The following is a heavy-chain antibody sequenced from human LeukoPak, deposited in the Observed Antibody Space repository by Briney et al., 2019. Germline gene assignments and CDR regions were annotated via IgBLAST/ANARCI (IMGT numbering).Heavy chain of an antibody. CDR2: IWYDGSNK. V-gene: IGHV3-33*01. CDR1: GFTFSNYG. Sequence: GGSLRLSCAASGFTFSNYGMHWDRQAPGKGLEWVAVIWYDGSNKYYADSVKGRFTISRDNSKNTLYLQMNSLRAEDTAVYYCAGNYGTYYFDYWGQGSLATVSS. D-gene: IGHD3-10*01. J-gene: IGHJ4*02. CDR3: AGNYGTYYFDY.